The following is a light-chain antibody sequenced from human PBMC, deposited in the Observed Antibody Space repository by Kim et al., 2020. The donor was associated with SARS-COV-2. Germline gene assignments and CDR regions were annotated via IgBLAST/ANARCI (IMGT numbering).Light chain of an antibody. CDR1: KLGVSF. CDR3: QAWDSSTVV. V-gene: IGLV3-1*01. J-gene: IGLJ2*01. CDR2: RDS. Sequence: AGMTASVTVSIDKLGVSFASWYHQKPGQSLVLVIYRDSKRPSVIPERFSGSNSGNTATLTISGTQAMDEADYYCQAWDSSTVVFGGGTQLTVL.